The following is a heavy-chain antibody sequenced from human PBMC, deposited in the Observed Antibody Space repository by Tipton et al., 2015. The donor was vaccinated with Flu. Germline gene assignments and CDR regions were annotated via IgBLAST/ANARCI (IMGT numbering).Heavy chain of an antibody. Sequence: QLVQSGGGLVQPGGSLRLSCAASGFTFSSYEMNWVRQAPGKGLEWVSYISSSGSTIYYADSVKGRFTISRGNAKNSLYLQMNSLRAEDTAVYYCAREKNVLLWFGGNAFDIWGQGTMVTVSS. CDR1: GFTFSSYE. J-gene: IGHJ3*02. CDR3: AREKNVLLWFGGNAFDI. D-gene: IGHD3-10*01. V-gene: IGHV3-48*03. CDR2: ISSSGSTI.